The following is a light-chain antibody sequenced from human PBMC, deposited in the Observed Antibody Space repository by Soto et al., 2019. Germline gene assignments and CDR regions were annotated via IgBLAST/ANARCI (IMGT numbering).Light chain of an antibody. CDR2: GAS. V-gene: IGKV3-20*01. CDR1: QSVSSY. J-gene: IGKJ1*01. Sequence: EIVLTQSPGSLSLCPGERATLSCRASQSVSSYLTWYQQKPGQAPRLLIYGASSRATGFPDRFSGSGSGTDFSLTISRLEPEDSAVYYCQQYSSPPRTFGQGTKVEIK. CDR3: QQYSSPPRT.